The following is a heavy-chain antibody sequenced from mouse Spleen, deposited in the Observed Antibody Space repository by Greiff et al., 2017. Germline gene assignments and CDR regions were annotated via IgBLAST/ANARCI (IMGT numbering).Heavy chain of an antibody. Sequence: EVHLVESGGGLVKLGGSLKLSCAASGFTFSSYAMSWVRQTPEKRLEWVATISSGGGNTYYPDSVKGRFTISRDNAKNTLYLQMSSLKSEDTAMYYCARQGVYYDYVYAMDYWGQGTSVTVSS. D-gene: IGHD2-4*01. CDR3: ARQGVYYDYVYAMDY. CDR2: ISSGGGNT. CDR1: GFTFSSYA. J-gene: IGHJ4*01. V-gene: IGHV5-9-3*01.